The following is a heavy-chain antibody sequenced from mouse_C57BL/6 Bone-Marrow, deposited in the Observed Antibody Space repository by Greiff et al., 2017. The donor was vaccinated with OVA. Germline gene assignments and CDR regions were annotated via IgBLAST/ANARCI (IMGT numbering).Heavy chain of an antibody. J-gene: IGHJ3*01. V-gene: IGHV8-8*01. Sequence: QVTLKVCGPGILQPSQTLSLTCSFSGFSLSTFGMGLGWLRQPSGQGLDWLAHNWWDDDKYYNPALKRPLTISKDTSKTQVFLKSANVDTADTATYYCARAYYSNRFAYWGQGTLDTVSA. CDR3: ARAYYSNRFAY. D-gene: IGHD2-5*01. CDR2: NWWDDDK. CDR1: GFSLSTFGMG.